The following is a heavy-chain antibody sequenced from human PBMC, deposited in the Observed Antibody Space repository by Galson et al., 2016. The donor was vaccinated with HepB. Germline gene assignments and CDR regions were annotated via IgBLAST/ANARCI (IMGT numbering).Heavy chain of an antibody. Sequence: SLRLSCAASGFTFSNAWMSWVRQAPGKGLERVGRIKRKTDGGTTEYSAPVKGRFTISRDDSKNTLYLQMNSLKTEDTALYYCTTDVGMTTVTKLREDYSGMAVWGQTTTVTVS. D-gene: IGHD4-17*01. CDR2: IKRKTDGGTT. CDR3: TTDVGMTTVTKLREDYSGMAV. V-gene: IGHV3-15*01. J-gene: IGHJ6*02. CDR1: GFTFSNAW.